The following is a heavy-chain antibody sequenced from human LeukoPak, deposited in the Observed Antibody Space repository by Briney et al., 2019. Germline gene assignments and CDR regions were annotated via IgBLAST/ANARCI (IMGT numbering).Heavy chain of an antibody. Sequence: GASVKVSCKASGYTFTGYYMHWVRQAPRQGLEWMGWINPNSGGTNYAQKFQGWVTMTRDTSISTAYMELSRLRSDDTAVYYCARGSLPAAMEPDLTYWGQGTLVTVSS. D-gene: IGHD2-2*01. CDR2: INPNSGGT. J-gene: IGHJ4*02. CDR3: ARGSLPAAMEPDLTY. CDR1: GYTFTGYY. V-gene: IGHV1-2*04.